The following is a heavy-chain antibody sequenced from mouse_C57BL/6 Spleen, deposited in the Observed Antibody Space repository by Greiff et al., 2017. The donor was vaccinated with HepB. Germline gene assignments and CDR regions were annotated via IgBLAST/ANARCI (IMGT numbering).Heavy chain of an antibody. J-gene: IGHJ2*01. CDR3: ARGGLPYFDY. CDR2: IDPSDSYT. D-gene: IGHD2-4*01. V-gene: IGHV1-69*01. Sequence: QVPLQQPGAELVMPGASVKLSCKASGYTFTSYWMHWVKQRPGQGLEWIGEIDPSDSYTNYNQKFKGKSTLTVDKSSSTAYMQLSSLTSEDSAVYYCARGGLPYFDYWGQGTTLTVSS. CDR1: GYTFTSYW.